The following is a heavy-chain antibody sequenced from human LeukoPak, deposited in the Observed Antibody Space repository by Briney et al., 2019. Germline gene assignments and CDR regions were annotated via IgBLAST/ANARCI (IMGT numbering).Heavy chain of an antibody. D-gene: IGHD3-16*01. CDR2: IYYSGST. CDR1: GGSISSSTYY. Sequence: PSETLSLTCTVSGGSISSSTYYWGWIRQPPGKGLEWLGSIYYSGSTYYNPSLKSRVTISVDTSKNQFSLKLSSVTAADTAVYYCVKNVYFDYWGQGTLVTVSS. CDR3: VKNVYFDY. V-gene: IGHV4-39*01. J-gene: IGHJ4*02.